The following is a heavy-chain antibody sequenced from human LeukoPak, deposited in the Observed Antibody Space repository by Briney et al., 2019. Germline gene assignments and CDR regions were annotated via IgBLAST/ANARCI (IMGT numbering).Heavy chain of an antibody. CDR1: GFAFGDYY. CDR3: ARDKLIRSGYWGSRVDTDY. CDR2: ISSRGSTI. V-gene: IGHV3-11*04. D-gene: IGHD5-18*01. J-gene: IGHJ4*02. Sequence: PGGSLRLSCAASGFAFGDYYMSWIRQSPGKALEGVSYISSRGSTINYADSVKGRFTISRDNAKNSLYLQMNSLRAEDTAVYYCARDKLIRSGYWGSRVDTDYWGQGTLVTVSS.